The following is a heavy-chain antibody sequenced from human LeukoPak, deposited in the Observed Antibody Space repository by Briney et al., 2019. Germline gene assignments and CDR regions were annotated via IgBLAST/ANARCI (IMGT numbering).Heavy chain of an antibody. V-gene: IGHV3-53*01. CDR1: GFTVSSNY. CDR2: IYSGGST. D-gene: IGHD3-10*01. J-gene: IGHJ6*03. Sequence: GGSLRLSCAASGFTVSSNYMSWVRQAPGKGLEWVSVIYSGGSTYYADSVKGRFTISRDNSKNTLYLQMSSLRAEDTAVYYCAKAYYYGSGSYYMGWYYMDVWGKGTTVTVSS. CDR3: AKAYYYGSGSYYMGWYYMDV.